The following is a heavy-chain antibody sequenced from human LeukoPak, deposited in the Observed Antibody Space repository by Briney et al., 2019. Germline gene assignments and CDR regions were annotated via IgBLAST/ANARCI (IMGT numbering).Heavy chain of an antibody. CDR1: GYTFTSYA. V-gene: IGHV1-3*01. CDR3: ARDPEGTGPRIH. D-gene: IGHD3/OR15-3a*01. Sequence: ASVKVSCKASGYTFTSYAMHWVRQAPGQRLEWMGWINAGNGDTNYAQNLQGRVTMTTDTSTNTAYVELRSLRSDDTAVYYCARDPEGTGPRIHWGQGTLVTVSS. CDR2: INAGNGDT. J-gene: IGHJ4*02.